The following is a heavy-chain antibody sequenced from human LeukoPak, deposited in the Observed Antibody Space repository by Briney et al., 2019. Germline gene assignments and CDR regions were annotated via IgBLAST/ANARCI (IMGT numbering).Heavy chain of an antibody. CDR3: ARDDSRSTFDY. D-gene: IGHD6-6*01. CDR2: IKQDGSEK. CDR1: GLTFSSYW. V-gene: IGHV3-7*01. Sequence: GGSLRLSCAASGLTFSSYWMSWVRQAPGKGLEWVANIKQDGSEKYYVDSVKGRFTISRDNAKNSLYLQMNSLRAEDTAVYYCARDDSRSTFDYWGQGTLVTVSS. J-gene: IGHJ4*02.